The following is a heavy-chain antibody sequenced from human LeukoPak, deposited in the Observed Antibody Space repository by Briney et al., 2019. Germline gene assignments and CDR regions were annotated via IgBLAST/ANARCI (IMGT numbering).Heavy chain of an antibody. CDR2: IYYSGST. J-gene: IGHJ4*02. D-gene: IGHD6-19*01. CDR1: GGSISSSSYY. V-gene: IGHV4-39*01. Sequence: MPSETLSLTCTVSGGSISSSSYYWGWIRQPPGKGLEWIGSIYYSGSTYYNPSLKSRVTISVDTSKNQFSLKLSSVTAADTAVYYCARSRSFSYSSRLGIADYWGQGTLVTVSS. CDR3: ARSRSFSYSSRLGIADY.